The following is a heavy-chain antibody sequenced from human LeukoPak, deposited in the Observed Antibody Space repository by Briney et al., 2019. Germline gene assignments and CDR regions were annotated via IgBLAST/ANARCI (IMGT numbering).Heavy chain of an antibody. V-gene: IGHV1-2*02. J-gene: IGHJ4*02. CDR1: GHTFTGYY. D-gene: IGHD5-18*01. CDR2: INPNSGGT. Sequence: ASVKVSYKASGHTFTGYYMHWVRQAPGQGLEWMGWINPNSGGTNYAQKFQGRVTMTRDTSISTAYMELSRLRSDDTAVYYCARQGGYSYGLDYWGQGTLVTVSS. CDR3: ARQGGYSYGLDY.